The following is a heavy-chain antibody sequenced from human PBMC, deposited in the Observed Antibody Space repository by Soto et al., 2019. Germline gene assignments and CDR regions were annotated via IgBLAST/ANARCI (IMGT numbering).Heavy chain of an antibody. D-gene: IGHD3-10*01. J-gene: IGHJ6*03. CDR3: AGGPGGDYYYYMDV. CDR1: GYTFTSYD. Sequence: QVQLVQSGAEVKKPGASVKVSCKASGYTFTSYDINWVRQATGQGLEWMGWMNPNSGNTGYAQKCQGRGPMTQNTYISTAYMELSSIRSEDTAVYYCAGGPGGDYYYYMDVWGKGTTVTVSS. V-gene: IGHV1-8*01. CDR2: MNPNSGNT.